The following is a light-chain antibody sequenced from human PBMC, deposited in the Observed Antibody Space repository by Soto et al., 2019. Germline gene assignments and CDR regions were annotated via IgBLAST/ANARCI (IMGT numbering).Light chain of an antibody. CDR1: QSISTY. Sequence: DIQMTQSPSSLSASVGDRVTITCRASQSISTYLNWYQQKPGKAPKLLIYAASSLQSGVPSRFSGSGSGTDFTRTISSLQTEDFATYYCPQSYSTLWTFGQGTQVEIK. J-gene: IGKJ1*01. CDR3: PQSYSTLWT. V-gene: IGKV1-39*01. CDR2: AAS.